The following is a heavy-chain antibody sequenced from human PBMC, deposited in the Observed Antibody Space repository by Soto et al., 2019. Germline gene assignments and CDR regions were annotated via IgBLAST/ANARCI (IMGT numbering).Heavy chain of an antibody. J-gene: IGHJ4*02. D-gene: IGHD6-13*01. CDR2: INSDGSST. CDR1: GFTFNSYA. V-gene: IGHV3-74*01. Sequence: GGSLRLSCAASGFTFNSYAMSWVRQAPGKGLEWVSRINSDGSSTSYADSVKGRFTISRDNAKNTLYLQMNSLRAEDTAVYYCASGLVEYSSSWYDYWGQGTLVTVSS. CDR3: ASGLVEYSSSWYDY.